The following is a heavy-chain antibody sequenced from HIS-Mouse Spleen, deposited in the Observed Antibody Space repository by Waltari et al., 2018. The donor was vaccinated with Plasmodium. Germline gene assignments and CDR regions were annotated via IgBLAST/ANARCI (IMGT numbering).Heavy chain of an antibody. Sequence: QVQLQQWGAGLLKPSETLSLTCAVYGGSFSGYYWSWIRQPPGKGLEWIGEINHSGSTNYNPSLKSRVTISVDTSKTQFSLKRSSVTAADTAVYYCASSGSGGYYYWGQGTLVTVSS. V-gene: IGHV4-34*01. D-gene: IGHD3-10*01. CDR1: GGSFSGYY. CDR3: ASSGSGGYYY. CDR2: INHSGST. J-gene: IGHJ4*02.